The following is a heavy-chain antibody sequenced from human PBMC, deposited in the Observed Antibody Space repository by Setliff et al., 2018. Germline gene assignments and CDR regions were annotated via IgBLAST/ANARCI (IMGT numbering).Heavy chain of an antibody. J-gene: IGHJ4*02. CDR3: ARLGRNNSAPPGDY. CDR2: IYPGDCHT. Sequence: PGESLTISCKASGYSFPRYWIGWVRQVPGKGLEWMGIIYPGDCHTRYSPSFQGQVTIPADKSILTAFLQWTYLKASDSAMYYCARLGRNNSAPPGDYWGQGTQVTVSS. CDR1: GYSFPRYW. V-gene: IGHV5-51*01. D-gene: IGHD6-25*01.